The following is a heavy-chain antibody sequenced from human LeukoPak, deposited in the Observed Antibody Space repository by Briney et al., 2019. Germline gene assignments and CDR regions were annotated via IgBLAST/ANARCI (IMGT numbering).Heavy chain of an antibody. CDR2: IKYDGSQK. V-gene: IGHV3-7*01. Sequence: GGSLRLSCVGSGFTFRTYWMSWVRQAPGKGLEWVANIKYDGSQKDYLDSVKGRFTISRDNAKNSMFLEMNGLRVEDTAVYYCARDGRTTMDVWGRGTTVIV. CDR1: GFTFRTYW. D-gene: IGHD1-14*01. J-gene: IGHJ6*02. CDR3: ARDGRTTMDV.